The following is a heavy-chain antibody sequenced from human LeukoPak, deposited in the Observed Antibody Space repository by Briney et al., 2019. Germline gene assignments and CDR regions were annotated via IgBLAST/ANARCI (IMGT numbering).Heavy chain of an antibody. J-gene: IGHJ1*01. D-gene: IGHD4-23*01. V-gene: IGHV3-21*01. CDR3: VYGGGYFQH. CDR1: GFTFSSYS. Sequence: PGGSLRLSCVASGFTFSSYSMDWVRQAPGKGLEWVSSISSSSNNIYYADSVEGRFTISSDNGKNSLYLLMNSLRAEDTAVYYCVYGGGYFQHWGQGTLVTVSS. CDR2: ISSSSNNI.